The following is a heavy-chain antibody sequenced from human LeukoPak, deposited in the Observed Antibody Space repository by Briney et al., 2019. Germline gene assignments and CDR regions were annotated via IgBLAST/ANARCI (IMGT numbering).Heavy chain of an antibody. J-gene: IGHJ2*01. CDR1: GGSISSGGYY. Sequence: SDTLSLICTVSGGSISSGGYYWSWVRQHPGKGLEWIGYIYYSGRSYYNQAPMSRVTISVDTSKNQCSLKLSSVTAADTAVYYCARVRAGEDFDLCGRGTLVTVSS. V-gene: IGHV4-31*03. CDR2: IYYSGRS. D-gene: IGHD7-27*01. CDR3: ARVRAGEDFDL.